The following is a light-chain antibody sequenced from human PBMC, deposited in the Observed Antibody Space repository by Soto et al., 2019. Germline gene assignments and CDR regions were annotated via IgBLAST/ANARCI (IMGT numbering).Light chain of an antibody. J-gene: IGLJ2*01. CDR2: GNS. V-gene: IGLV1-40*01. CDR3: QSYDSSLSGSDVV. CDR1: SSNIGAGYD. Sequence: QSVLTQPPSVSGAPGQRVTISCTGSSSNIGAGYDVHWYQQLPGTAPKLLIYGNSNRPSGVPDRFSASKSGTSASLAITGLQAEDEAYYYCQSYDSSLSGSDVVFGGGTKLTVL.